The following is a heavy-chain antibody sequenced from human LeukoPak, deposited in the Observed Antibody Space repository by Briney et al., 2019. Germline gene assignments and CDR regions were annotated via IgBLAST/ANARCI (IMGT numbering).Heavy chain of an antibody. Sequence: RGSLRLSCAASGFTVSSKYINWVHQAPGKGLEWVSLIYGSTSADYADSVKGRFTISRDNSMNTVYLQMNSLRAEDTAIYYCARLNFGDDYWGQGTLVAVSS. D-gene: IGHD4-17*01. CDR2: IYGSTSA. V-gene: IGHV3-66*01. CDR3: ARLNFGDDY. J-gene: IGHJ4*02. CDR1: GFTVSSKY.